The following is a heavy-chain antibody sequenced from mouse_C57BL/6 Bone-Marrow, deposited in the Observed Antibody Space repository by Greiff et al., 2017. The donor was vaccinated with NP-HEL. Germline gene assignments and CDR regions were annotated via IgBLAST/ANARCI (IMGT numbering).Heavy chain of an antibody. D-gene: IGHD1-1*02. CDR1: GYTFTDYY. CDR3: ARRADYGGYFDV. J-gene: IGHJ1*03. V-gene: IGHV1-19*01. CDR2: INPYNGGT. Sequence: VQLQQSGPVLVKPGASVKMSCKASGYTFTDYYMNWVKQSHGKSLEWIGVINPYNGGTSYNQKFKGKATLTVDTSSSTAYMELNSLTTEDSAVYYGARRADYGGYFDVGGTGTTVTVSS.